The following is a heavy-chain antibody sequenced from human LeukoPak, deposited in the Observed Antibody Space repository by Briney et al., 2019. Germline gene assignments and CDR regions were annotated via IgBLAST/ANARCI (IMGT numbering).Heavy chain of an antibody. V-gene: IGHV3-9*03. CDR1: GFTFDDYA. D-gene: IGHD6-19*01. Sequence: GGSLRLSCAASGFTFDDYAMHWVRQAPGKGLEWVSGISWNSGSIGYADSVKGRFTISRDNAKNSLYLQMNSLRAQDMALYYCAKDPGAVAGDGGNYLDYWGQETLVTVSS. CDR3: AKDPGAVAGDGGNYLDY. J-gene: IGHJ4*02. CDR2: ISWNSGSI.